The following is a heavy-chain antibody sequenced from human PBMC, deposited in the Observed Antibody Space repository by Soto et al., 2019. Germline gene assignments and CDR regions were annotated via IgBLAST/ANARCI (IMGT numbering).Heavy chain of an antibody. D-gene: IGHD1-26*01. CDR3: ARAQMYSGAYHDY. Sequence: QVQLVQSGAEVENPGASVTVSCKASGYTFTNFGINWVRQAPGQGLEWMGWITPYNGNANYAQKHQGRLTITTDTSTSTAYMELRSLRSDDTAVYYCARAQMYSGAYHDYWGQGTLVTVSS. V-gene: IGHV1-18*04. J-gene: IGHJ4*02. CDR2: ITPYNGNA. CDR1: GYTFTNFG.